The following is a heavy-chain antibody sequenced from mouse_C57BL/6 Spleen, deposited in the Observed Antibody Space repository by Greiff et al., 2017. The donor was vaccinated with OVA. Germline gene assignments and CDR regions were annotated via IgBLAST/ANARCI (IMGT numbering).Heavy chain of an antibody. V-gene: IGHV5-6*01. CDR2: ISSGGSYT. CDR1: GFTFSSYG. J-gene: IGHJ2*01. CDR3: ARLDDYGDY. Sequence: EVKLQESGGDLVKPGGSLKLSCAASGFTFSSYGMSWVRQTPDKRLEWVATISSGGSYTYYPDSVKGRFTISRDNAKNTLYLQMSSLKSEDTAMYYCARLDDYGDYWGQGTTLTVSS. D-gene: IGHD2-4*01.